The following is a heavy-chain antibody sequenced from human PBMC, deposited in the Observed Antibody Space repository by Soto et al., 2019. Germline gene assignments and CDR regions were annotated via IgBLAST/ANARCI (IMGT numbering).Heavy chain of an antibody. Sequence: QVQLLQSGAEVKKPGSSVRVSCEASGGTFRTYAISWVRQAPGQGLEWMGEIIPIFGTVNYAQKFQGRVTITADESTTTVYMDLRSLRSEDTAVDYCAKGAVAGTPTSYYYYGMDVWGQGTTLTVSS. CDR3: AKGAVAGTPTSYYYYGMDV. J-gene: IGHJ6*02. CDR1: GGTFRTYA. CDR2: IIPIFGTV. V-gene: IGHV1-69*12. D-gene: IGHD6-19*01.